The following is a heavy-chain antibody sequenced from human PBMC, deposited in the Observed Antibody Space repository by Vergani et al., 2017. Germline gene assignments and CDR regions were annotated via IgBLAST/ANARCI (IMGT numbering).Heavy chain of an antibody. Sequence: EVQLLQSEGAVVQPGGSLRLSCVVSGFTFSSHAMSWVRQGHAQGLEWVSSMKNTGNTTHYADSVKGRFTISRDNSKNTLYLQMNSLRVEDTALYYCGRGSDNYNWGQGTLVTVSS. CDR2: MKNTGNTT. V-gene: IGHV3-23*01. J-gene: IGHJ4*02. D-gene: IGHD5-24*01. CDR3: GRGSDNYN. CDR1: GFTFSSHA.